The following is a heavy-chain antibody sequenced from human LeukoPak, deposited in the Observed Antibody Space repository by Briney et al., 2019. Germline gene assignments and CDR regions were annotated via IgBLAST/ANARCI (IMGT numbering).Heavy chain of an antibody. Sequence: PGGSLRLSCSASGFTFSSYAMHWVRQAPGKGLEYVSAISSNGGSTYYADSEKGRFTISRDNSKNTLYLQMNSLRAEDTAVYYCARDSGSSHALDIWGQGTMVTVSS. J-gene: IGHJ3*02. V-gene: IGHV3-64*04. D-gene: IGHD1-26*01. CDR3: ARDSGSSHALDI. CDR2: ISSNGGST. CDR1: GFTFSSYA.